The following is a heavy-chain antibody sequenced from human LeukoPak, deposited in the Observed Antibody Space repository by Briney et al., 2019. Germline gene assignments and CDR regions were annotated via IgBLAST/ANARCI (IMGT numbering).Heavy chain of an antibody. CDR3: VKGLRSNNNWYSPFDS. CDR2: VSGSGTVT. J-gene: IGHJ4*02. V-gene: IGHV3-23*01. CDR1: RFTFSDYR. Sequence: GGSLRLSCVASRFTFSDYRMTWVRQAPGKGLEWVSGVSGSGTVTNYAESVKGRFTISRDNSKKIIFLDMNNLRGEDTAMYYCVKGLRSNNNWYSPFDSWGQGTLVAVSS. D-gene: IGHD2-21*01.